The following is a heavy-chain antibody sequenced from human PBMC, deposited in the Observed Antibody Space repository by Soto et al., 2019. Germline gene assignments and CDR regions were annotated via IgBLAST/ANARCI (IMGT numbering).Heavy chain of an antibody. V-gene: IGHV3-33*01. CDR2: IWYDGGSK. D-gene: IGHD2-2*03. CDR1: GFTFSNYG. CDR3: ARVDRVRSLFYYYSGMNV. Sequence: QVQLVESGGGVVQPGRSLRLSCAASGFTFSNYGMHWVRQAPGKGLEWVALIWYDGGSKYYADAVKGRFTISRDNSKNTLYQQMDNLRATHKAENYSARVDRVRSLFYYYSGMNVWGQGTTVTVSS. J-gene: IGHJ6*02.